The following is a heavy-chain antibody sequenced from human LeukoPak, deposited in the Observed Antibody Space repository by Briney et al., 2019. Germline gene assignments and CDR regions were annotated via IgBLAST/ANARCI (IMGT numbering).Heavy chain of an antibody. CDR1: GSTFSSYA. J-gene: IGHJ4*02. D-gene: IGHD2-15*01. V-gene: IGHV3-23*01. Sequence: GGSLRLSCAASGSTFSSYAMSWVGQAPGKGLEWVSVISDSAGSTWYADSVKGRFTISRDSSENTLCLQMDSLRADDTAVYYCARNSGGTTYPALDYWGQGTLVTISS. CDR3: ARNSGGTTYPALDY. CDR2: ISDSAGST.